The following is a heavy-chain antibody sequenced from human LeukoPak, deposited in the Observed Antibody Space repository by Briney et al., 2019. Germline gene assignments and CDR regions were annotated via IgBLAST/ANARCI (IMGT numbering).Heavy chain of an antibody. D-gene: IGHD1-20*01. CDR2: ITTGSII. CDR1: GSTFSGYS. CDR3: ATISGVPEY. Sequence: GGSLRLSCAASGSTFSGYSMNWVRQAPGKGLEWVSYITTGSIIYYADSVKGRFTIFRDNAKNSVYIQMNSLRVEDTAMYYCATISGVPEYWGQGTLVTVSS. V-gene: IGHV3-48*04. J-gene: IGHJ4*02.